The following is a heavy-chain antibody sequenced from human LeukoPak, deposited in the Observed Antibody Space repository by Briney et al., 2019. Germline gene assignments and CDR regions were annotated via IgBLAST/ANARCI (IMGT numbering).Heavy chain of an antibody. CDR2: MSPNSGNT. CDR1: GYTFTSYD. Sequence: GASVKVSCKASGYTFTSYDINWVRQATEQGLEWMGWMSPNSGNTGYAQKFQGRVTMTRDTSIATAYMELSNLRSEDTAVYYCARGTGLGGDYVSNWGQGTLVTVSS. J-gene: IGHJ4*02. V-gene: IGHV1-8*01. CDR3: ARGTGLGGDYVSN. D-gene: IGHD4-17*01.